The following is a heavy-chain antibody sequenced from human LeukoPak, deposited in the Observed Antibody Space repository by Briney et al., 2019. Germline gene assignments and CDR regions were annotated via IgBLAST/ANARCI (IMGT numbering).Heavy chain of an antibody. CDR2: IIPIFGTA. V-gene: IGHV1-69*05. CDR1: GGTFSSYA. D-gene: IGHD1-26*01. Sequence: GSSVKVSCKASGGTFSSYAISWVRQAPGQGLEWMGGIIPIFGTANYAQKFQGRVTMTRDTSISTAYMELSRLRSDDAAVYYCARDSGSYLDWGQGTLVTVSS. J-gene: IGHJ4*02. CDR3: ARDSGSYLD.